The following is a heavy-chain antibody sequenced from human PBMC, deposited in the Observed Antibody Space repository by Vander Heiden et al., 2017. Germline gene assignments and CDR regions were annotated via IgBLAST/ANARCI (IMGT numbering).Heavy chain of an antibody. V-gene: IGHV3-15*07. Sequence: EVQLVESGGGLVKPGGSLRLSCAASGFTVTDVWMHWVRQAPGKGLEWVGRIKSKAGGGTTDYAAPVKGRFTVSRDDSKNTLYLQMNSLKIEDTAVYYCDTDLARGGQGTLVTVSS. CDR1: GFTVTDVW. J-gene: IGHJ4*02. CDR3: DTDLAR. CDR2: IKSKAGGGTT.